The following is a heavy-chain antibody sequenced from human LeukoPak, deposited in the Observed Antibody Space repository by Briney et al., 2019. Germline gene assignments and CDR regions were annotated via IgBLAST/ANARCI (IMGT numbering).Heavy chain of an antibody. CDR2: ISSSGSTM. CDR3: TRGHPNMDTDAFDI. CDR1: GFTFSNYE. J-gene: IGHJ3*02. D-gene: IGHD5-18*01. Sequence: GGSLRLSRAASGFTFSNYEINWVRQAPGKGLEWVSYISSSGSTMCFADSVRGRFTISRDNAKNSLYLQMNSLRAEDTAVYYCTRGHPNMDTDAFDIWGQGTMVTVSP. V-gene: IGHV3-48*03.